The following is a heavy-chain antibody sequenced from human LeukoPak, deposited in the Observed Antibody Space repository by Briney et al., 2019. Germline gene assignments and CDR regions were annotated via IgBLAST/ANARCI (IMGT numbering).Heavy chain of an antibody. CDR2: IYSGGST. Sequence: GGSLRLSCAASGFTVSSNYMSWVRQAPGKGLEWVSVIYSGGSTYYADSVKGRFTISRDNSRNTLYLQMNSLRAEDTAVYYCARDLVGSGLFDYWGQGTLVTVSS. D-gene: IGHD6-19*01. J-gene: IGHJ4*02. V-gene: IGHV3-53*01. CDR3: ARDLVGSGLFDY. CDR1: GFTVSSNY.